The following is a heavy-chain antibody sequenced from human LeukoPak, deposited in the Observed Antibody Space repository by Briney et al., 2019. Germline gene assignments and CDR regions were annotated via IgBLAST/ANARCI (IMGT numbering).Heavy chain of an antibody. CDR2: INHSGST. CDR3: ARFLPRYGKGLDY. V-gene: IGHV4-34*01. Sequence: SETLSLTCAVYGGSFCGYYRSWIRQPPGKGLEWIGEINHSGSTNYNPSLKSRVTISVDTSKNQFSLKLSSVTAADTAVYYCARFLPRYGKGLDYWGQGTLVTVSS. J-gene: IGHJ4*02. CDR1: GGSFCGYY. D-gene: IGHD4-17*01.